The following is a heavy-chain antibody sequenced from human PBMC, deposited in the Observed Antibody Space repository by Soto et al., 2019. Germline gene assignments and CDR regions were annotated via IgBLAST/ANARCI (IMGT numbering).Heavy chain of an antibody. CDR2: ISDYNGNT. Sequence: ASLKGSCKASGYTFTSYGISWVLQTTGQGLEWMGWISDYNGNTNYAQKLQGRVTMTTDTSTSTAYMELRSLRSADTAVYYCARVLPPRWSGYSSLGAFDIWGQGTMVTVSS. V-gene: IGHV1-18*01. CDR1: GYTFTSYG. D-gene: IGHD3-3*01. CDR3: ARVLPPRWSGYSSLGAFDI. J-gene: IGHJ3*02.